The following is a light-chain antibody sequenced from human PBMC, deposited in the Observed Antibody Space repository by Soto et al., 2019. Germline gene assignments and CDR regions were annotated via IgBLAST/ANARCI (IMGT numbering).Light chain of an antibody. J-gene: IGLJ1*01. CDR2: EVS. V-gene: IGLV2-14*01. Sequence: QSVLTQPASVSGSPGQSITISCIGSSSDVGAYNYVSWYQQHPGKAPKLMIYEVSNRPSGVSNRFSGSKSGNTASLTIPGLQAEDEADYYCTSYTTTSTDVFGSGTKVTVL. CDR3: TSYTTTSTDV. CDR1: SSDVGAYNY.